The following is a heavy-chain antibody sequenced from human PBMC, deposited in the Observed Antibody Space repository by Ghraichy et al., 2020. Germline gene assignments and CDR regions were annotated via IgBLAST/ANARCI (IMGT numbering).Heavy chain of an antibody. CDR2: IYYSGST. J-gene: IGHJ6*03. Sequence: SETLSLTCTVSGGSIRSSSYYWGWIRQPPGKGLEWIGSIYYSGSTYYNPSLKSRVTISVDTSKNQFSLKLSSVTAADTAVYYCARSYYDSSGYYYYYYYYMDVWGKGTTVTVSS. V-gene: IGHV4-39*01. D-gene: IGHD3-22*01. CDR3: ARSYYDSSGYYYYYYYYMDV. CDR1: GGSIRSSSYY.